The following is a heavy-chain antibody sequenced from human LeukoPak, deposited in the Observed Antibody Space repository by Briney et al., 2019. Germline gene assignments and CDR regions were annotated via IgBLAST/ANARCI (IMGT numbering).Heavy chain of an antibody. Sequence: PGGSLRLSCAASGFTFSSYEMNWVRQAPGKGLEWASYISSTSGSTIYYADPVKGRFTISRDNAKNSVYLQMNSLRAEDTAVYYCARRYCSSTSCLLDYWGQGTLVTVSS. V-gene: IGHV3-48*03. CDR2: ISSTSGSTI. D-gene: IGHD2-2*01. CDR1: GFTFSSYE. CDR3: ARRYCSSTSCLLDY. J-gene: IGHJ4*02.